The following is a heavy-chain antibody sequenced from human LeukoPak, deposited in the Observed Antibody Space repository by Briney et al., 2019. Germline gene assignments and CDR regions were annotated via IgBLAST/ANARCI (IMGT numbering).Heavy chain of an antibody. CDR3: ARGGTRIVGPTPGSYYFDY. V-gene: IGHV4-34*01. D-gene: IGHD1-26*01. Sequence: SETLSLTFAVYGGSFSGYYWSWIRQPPGKGLEWIGEINHSGSTNYNPSLKSRVTMSVDTSKNQFSLKLSSVTAADTAVYYCARGGTRIVGPTPGSYYFDYWGQGTLVTVSS. J-gene: IGHJ4*02. CDR2: INHSGST. CDR1: GGSFSGYY.